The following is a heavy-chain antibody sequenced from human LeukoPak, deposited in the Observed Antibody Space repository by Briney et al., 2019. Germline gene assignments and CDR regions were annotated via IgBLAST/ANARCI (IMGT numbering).Heavy chain of an antibody. D-gene: IGHD5-18*01. Sequence: PSGTLSLTCAVSGGSISSSNWWSWVRQPPGKGLEWIGEIYHSGSTNYNPSLKSRVTISLDTSKNQFSLKLSSVTAADTAVYYCARDRGYSYGYLDYWGQGTLVTVSS. CDR2: IYHSGST. J-gene: IGHJ4*02. V-gene: IGHV4-4*02. CDR3: ARDRGYSYGYLDY. CDR1: GGSISSSNW.